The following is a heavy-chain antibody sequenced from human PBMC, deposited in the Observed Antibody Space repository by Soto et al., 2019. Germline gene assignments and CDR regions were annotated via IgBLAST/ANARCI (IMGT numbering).Heavy chain of an antibody. V-gene: IGHV3-11*06. CDR2: ISSSSSYT. CDR3: ARVRSGWTYYFAY. J-gene: IGHJ4*02. CDR1: GFTFSDYY. Sequence: QVQLVESGGGLVKPGGSLRLSCAASGFTFSDYYMSWIRQAPGKGLEWVSYISSSSSYTNYADSVKGRFTISRDNAKNSLYLQMNSLRAEDTAVYYCARVRSGWTYYFAYWGQGTLVTVSS. D-gene: IGHD6-19*01.